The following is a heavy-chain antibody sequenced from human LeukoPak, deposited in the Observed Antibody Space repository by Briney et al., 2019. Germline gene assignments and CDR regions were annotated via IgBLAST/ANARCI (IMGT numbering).Heavy chain of an antibody. CDR3: ARSGNYFDY. J-gene: IGHJ4*02. CDR1: GGSISSYY. D-gene: IGHD3-10*01. Sequence: SETLSLTCTVSGGSISSYYWSWIRQPPGKGLEWIGYIYYSGSTNYNPSLKSRVTISVDTSKNQFSLKLSSVTAADTAVYYCARSGNYFDYWGQGTLVTISS. CDR2: IYYSGST. V-gene: IGHV4-59*08.